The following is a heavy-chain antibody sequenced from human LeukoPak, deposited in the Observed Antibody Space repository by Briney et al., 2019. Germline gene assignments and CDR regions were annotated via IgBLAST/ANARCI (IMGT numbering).Heavy chain of an antibody. D-gene: IGHD4-17*01. CDR3: ATHYGDYGLYYYYYYMDV. CDR1: GGTFSSYA. V-gene: IGHV1-69*06. CDR2: IIPIFGTA. Sequence: SVKVSCKASGGTFSSYAISWVRQAPGQGLEWMGGIIPIFGTANYAQKFQGRVTITADKSTSTAYMELSSLRSEDTAVYYCATHYGDYGLYYYYYYMDVWGKGTTVTVSS. J-gene: IGHJ6*03.